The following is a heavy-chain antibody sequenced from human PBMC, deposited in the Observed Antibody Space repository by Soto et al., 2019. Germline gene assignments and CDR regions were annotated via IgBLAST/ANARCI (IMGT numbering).Heavy chain of an antibody. V-gene: IGHV4-39*01. CDR1: GGSISSSSYY. CDR3: ARREPAAGPYCDY. CDR2: IYYSGST. Sequence: QLQLQESGPGLVKPSETLSLTCTVSGGSISSSSYYWGWIRQPPGKGLEWIGSIYYSGSTYYNPSLKSRVTISVDTSKNQFSLKLSSVTAADTAVYYCARREPAAGPYCDYWGQGTLVTVSS. D-gene: IGHD6-13*01. J-gene: IGHJ4*02.